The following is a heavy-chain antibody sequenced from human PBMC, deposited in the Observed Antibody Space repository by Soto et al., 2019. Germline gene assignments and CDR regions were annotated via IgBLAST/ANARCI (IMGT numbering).Heavy chain of an antibody. CDR1: GYTFTGYY. Sequence: ASVKVSCKASGYTFTGYYMHWVRQAPGQGLEWMGWINPNSGGTNYAQKFQGRVTMTRDTSISTAYMELSRLRSDDTAVYYCARALPGIAARLGYWGQGTLVTVSS. J-gene: IGHJ4*02. V-gene: IGHV1-2*02. D-gene: IGHD6-6*01. CDR3: ARALPGIAARLGY. CDR2: INPNSGGT.